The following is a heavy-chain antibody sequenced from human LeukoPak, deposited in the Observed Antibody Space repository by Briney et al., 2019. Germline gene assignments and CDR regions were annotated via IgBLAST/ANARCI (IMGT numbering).Heavy chain of an antibody. CDR1: GFTFSSYG. CDR3: ARGGGFWSGHKDYFDY. CDR2: IWYDGSNK. V-gene: IGHV3-33*01. J-gene: IGHJ4*02. Sequence: GGSLRLSCAASGFTFSSYGMHWLRQAPGKGLEWVAVIWYDGSNKYYADSVKGRFTISRDNSKNTLYLQMNSLRAEDTAVYYCARGGGFWSGHKDYFDYWGQGTLVTVPS. D-gene: IGHD3-3*01.